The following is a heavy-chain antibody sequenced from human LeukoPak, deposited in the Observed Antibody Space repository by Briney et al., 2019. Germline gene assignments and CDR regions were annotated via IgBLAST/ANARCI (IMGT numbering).Heavy chain of an antibody. CDR2: IIPIFGTA. CDR1: GGTFSSYA. J-gene: IGHJ3*02. V-gene: IGHV1-69*05. D-gene: IGHD2-2*01. CDR3: ARGRALGYCSSTSCPRAFDI. Sequence: SVKVSCKASGGTFSSYAISWVRQAPGQGLEWMGGIIPIFGTANYAQKFQGRVTITTDESTSTAYMELSSLRPEDTAVYYCARGRALGYCSSTSCPRAFDIWGQGTMVTVSS.